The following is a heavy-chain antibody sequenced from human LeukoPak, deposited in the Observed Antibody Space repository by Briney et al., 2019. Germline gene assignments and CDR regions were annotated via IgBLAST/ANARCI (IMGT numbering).Heavy chain of an antibody. D-gene: IGHD1-26*01. CDR2: ISYDGSNK. Sequence: GGSLRLSCAASGFTFSSYAMNWVRQAPGKGLEWVAFISYDGSNKYYADSVKGRFTISRDNSKNTLYLQMNSLRAEDTAVYYCARDSGSGNNDHWGQGTLVTVSS. J-gene: IGHJ5*02. V-gene: IGHV3-30-3*01. CDR3: ARDSGSGNNDH. CDR1: GFTFSSYA.